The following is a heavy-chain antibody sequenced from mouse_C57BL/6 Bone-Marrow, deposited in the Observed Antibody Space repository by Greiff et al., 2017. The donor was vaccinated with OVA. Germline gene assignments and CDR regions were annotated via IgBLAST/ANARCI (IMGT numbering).Heavy chain of an antibody. V-gene: IGHV1-82*01. J-gene: IGHJ1*03. CDR1: GYAFSSSW. D-gene: IGHD2-4*01. CDR2: IYPGDGDT. CDR3: AKVIYYDSDWYFDV. Sequence: LVESGPELVKPGASVKISCKASGYAFSSSWMNWVKQRPGKGLEWIGRIYPGDGDTNYNGKFKGKATLTADKSSSTAYMQLSSLTSEDSAVYFCAKVIYYDSDWYFDVWGTGTTVTVSS.